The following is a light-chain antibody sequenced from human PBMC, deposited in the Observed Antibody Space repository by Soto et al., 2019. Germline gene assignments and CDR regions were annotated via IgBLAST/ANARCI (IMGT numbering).Light chain of an antibody. J-gene: IGLJ2*01. V-gene: IGLV4-69*01. Sequence: QLVLTQAPSISASLGASVKLTCTLSSGHSNYAIAWHQQQPEKGPRYLMKLNSDGSHSKGDGIPDRFSGSSSGAERYLTISSLQSEDEADYYCHTWGTGIHVFGGGTKVTVL. CDR3: HTWGTGIHV. CDR2: LNSDGSH. CDR1: SGHSNYA.